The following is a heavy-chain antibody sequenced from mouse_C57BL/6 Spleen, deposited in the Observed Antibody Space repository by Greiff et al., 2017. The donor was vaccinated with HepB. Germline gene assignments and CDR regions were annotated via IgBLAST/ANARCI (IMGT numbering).Heavy chain of an antibody. V-gene: IGHV1-50*01. CDR1: GYTFTSYW. D-gene: IGHD1-1*01. Sequence: QVQLQQPGAELVKPGASVKLSCKASGYTFTSYWMQWVKQRPGQGLEWIGEIDPSDSYTNYNQKFKGKATLTVDTSSSTAYMQLSSLTSEDSAVYYCARGGDYYGSSFDYSGQGSTLTVSS. CDR2: IDPSDSYT. J-gene: IGHJ2*01. CDR3: ARGGDYYGSSFDY.